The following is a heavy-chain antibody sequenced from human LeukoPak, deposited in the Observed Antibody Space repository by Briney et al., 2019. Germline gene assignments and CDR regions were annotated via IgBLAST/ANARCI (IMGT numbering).Heavy chain of an antibody. CDR1: AFTFSSYW. Sequence: PGGSLRLSCAASAFTFSSYWMTWVRQAPGKGLEWVVNINQGGSEKFYVDSVKGRFTISRDNAKKSLYLQMNSLRAEYPAVYYCARSRVDYWGQGTLVTVSS. J-gene: IGHJ4*02. CDR3: ARSRVDY. V-gene: IGHV3-7*05. CDR2: INQGGSEK.